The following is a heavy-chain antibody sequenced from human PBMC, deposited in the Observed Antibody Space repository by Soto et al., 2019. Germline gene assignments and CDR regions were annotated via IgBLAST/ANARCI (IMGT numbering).Heavy chain of an antibody. V-gene: IGHV3-73*01. CDR2: IRSKANSYAT. J-gene: IGHJ6*02. Sequence: GGSLRLSCAASGFTFSGSAMHWVRQASGKGLEWVGRIRSKANSYATAYAASVKGRFTISRDDSKNTAYLQMNSLKTEDTAVYYCTRRAVTPTRYYYYGMDVWGQGTTVTVSS. CDR3: TRRAVTPTRYYYYGMDV. D-gene: IGHD4-17*01. CDR1: GFTFSGSA.